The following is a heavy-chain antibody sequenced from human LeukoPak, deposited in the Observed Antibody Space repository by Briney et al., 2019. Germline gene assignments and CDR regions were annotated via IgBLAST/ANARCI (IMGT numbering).Heavy chain of an antibody. D-gene: IGHD3-16*01. CDR2: IYYTGRT. Sequence: SETLSLTCTVSGGSISSSSYSWGWIRQPPGKGLEWIGSIYYTGRTYYNPSLESRVTISVDTSKNQFSLKLSSVTAADTAMYYCASLGKLGYYFDYWGQGTLVTVSS. CDR3: ASLGKLGYYFDY. CDR1: GGSISSSSYS. J-gene: IGHJ4*02. V-gene: IGHV4-39*01.